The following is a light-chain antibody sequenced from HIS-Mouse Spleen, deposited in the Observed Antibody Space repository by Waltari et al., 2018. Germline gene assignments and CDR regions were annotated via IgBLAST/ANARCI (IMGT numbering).Light chain of an antibody. CDR2: EVS. CDR3: AAWDDSLSGPWV. J-gene: IGLJ3*02. CDR1: SSDVGGYNY. Sequence: QSALTQPASVSGSPGQSITISCTGTSSDVGGYNYVPWYQQHPGKAPKLMIYEVSNRPSGVPDRFSGSKSGTSASLAISGLRSEDEADYYCAAWDDSLSGPWVFGGGTKLTVL. V-gene: IGLV2-14*01.